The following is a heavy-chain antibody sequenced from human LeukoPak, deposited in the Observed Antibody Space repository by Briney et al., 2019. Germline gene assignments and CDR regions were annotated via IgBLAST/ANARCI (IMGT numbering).Heavy chain of an antibody. CDR1: GYTFTSYY. CDR3: ARDGRGAISADYYYYYYMDV. CDR2: INPSGGST. V-gene: IGHV1-46*01. Sequence: GASVKVSCKASGYTFTSYYMHWVRQAPGQGLEWMGIINPSGGSTSYAQKFQGRVTMTRDMSTSTVYMVLSSLRSEDTAVYYCARDGRGAISADYYYYYYMDVWGKGTTVTISS. J-gene: IGHJ6*03. D-gene: IGHD3-3*01.